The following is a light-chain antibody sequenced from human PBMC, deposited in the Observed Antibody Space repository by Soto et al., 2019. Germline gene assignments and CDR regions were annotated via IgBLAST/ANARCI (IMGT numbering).Light chain of an antibody. V-gene: IGKV3-15*01. Sequence: DMVMTQSPSTLSVSPGERATISCRASQSVSSNLAWYQQQPGQAPRLLIYGASTRATGIPSRFSGSGSGTEFTLTISSMQSEDFAVYYCHQYNNWPPWTFGQGTKVEIK. J-gene: IGKJ1*01. CDR2: GAS. CDR3: HQYNNWPPWT. CDR1: QSVSSN.